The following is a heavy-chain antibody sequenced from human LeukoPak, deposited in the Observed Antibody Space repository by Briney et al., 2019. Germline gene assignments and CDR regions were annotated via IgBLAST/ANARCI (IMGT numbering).Heavy chain of an antibody. D-gene: IGHD3-10*01. J-gene: IGHJ6*03. Sequence: PGGSLRLSCTASGFTFSSYSMNWVRQAPGKGLEWVSSISTSSSYIYYADSVKGRFTISRDNARNSLYLQMNSLRAEDTAVYYCAKEAGILWFGELTHMDVWGKGTTVTISS. CDR3: AKEAGILWFGELTHMDV. CDR2: ISTSSSYI. CDR1: GFTFSSYS. V-gene: IGHV3-21*01.